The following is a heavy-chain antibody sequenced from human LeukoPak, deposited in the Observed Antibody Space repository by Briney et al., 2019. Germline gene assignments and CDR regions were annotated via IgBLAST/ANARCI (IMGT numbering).Heavy chain of an antibody. J-gene: IGHJ3*02. V-gene: IGHV3-30*04. D-gene: IGHD2-15*01. Sequence: GGSLRLSCAASRFTFSSFAMHWVRQAPGRGLEWVALISQDGSNNYHADSVKGRFTISRDDSKNTLYLQMTSLRVEDTAVYYCARALGSCSGGSCQPSAFDIWGQGTMVTVSS. CDR2: ISQDGSNN. CDR3: ARALGSCSGGSCQPSAFDI. CDR1: RFTFSSFA.